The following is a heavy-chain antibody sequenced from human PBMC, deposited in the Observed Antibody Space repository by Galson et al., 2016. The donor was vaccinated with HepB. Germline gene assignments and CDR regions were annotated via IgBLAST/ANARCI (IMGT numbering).Heavy chain of an antibody. V-gene: IGHV3-23*01. J-gene: IGHJ6*02. D-gene: IGHD2-21*02. CDR2: ISGSGTNT. CDR1: GFTFSNYV. Sequence: SLRLSCAASGFTFSNYVMNWVRQAPGKGLEWVSAISGSGTNTYYEDSVKGRFTISRDNSKNTLFLQMNSLRAEDTAVYYCAKSLLGVTLVSYYYGMDVCGQGTTVTVSS. CDR3: AKSLLGVTLVSYYYGMDV.